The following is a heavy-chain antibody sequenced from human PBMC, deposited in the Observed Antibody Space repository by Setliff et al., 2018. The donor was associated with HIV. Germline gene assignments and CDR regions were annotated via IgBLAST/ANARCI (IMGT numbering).Heavy chain of an antibody. J-gene: IGHJ5*02. CDR2: IKSKVDGGST. CDR3: STVVTGGS. V-gene: IGHV3-15*01. Sequence: GGSLRLSCAASGFTFSHHCMSWVRQAPGKGLEWLGHIKSKVDGGSTHYAAQVTDRFSISRDDAKNTLDLEMNSLKTEDTAVYFCSTVVTGGSWGRGTLVTVSS. D-gene: IGHD1-1*01. CDR1: GFTFSHHC.